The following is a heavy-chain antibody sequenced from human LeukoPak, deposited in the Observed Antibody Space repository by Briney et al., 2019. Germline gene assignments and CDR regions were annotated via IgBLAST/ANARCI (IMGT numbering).Heavy chain of an antibody. CDR2: INPSGGST. J-gene: IGHJ4*02. D-gene: IGHD3-3*01. V-gene: IGHV1-46*01. CDR3: ARPGETYYDFWSGYYPLRY. Sequence: ASVKVSCKASGYTLTSYYMHWVRQAPGQGLEWMGIINPSGGSTSYAQKFQGRVTMTRDTSTSTVYMELSSLRSEDTAVYYCARPGETYYDFWSGYYPLRYWGQGTLVTVSS. CDR1: GYTLTSYY.